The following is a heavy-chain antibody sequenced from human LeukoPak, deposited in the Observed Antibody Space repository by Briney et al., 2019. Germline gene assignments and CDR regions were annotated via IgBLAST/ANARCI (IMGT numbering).Heavy chain of an antibody. CDR2: ISGSGGST. J-gene: IGHJ4*02. CDR1: GFTFSSYA. CDR3: AKDNVVVPARTLDY. D-gene: IGHD2-2*01. V-gene: IGHV3-23*01. Sequence: GGSLRLSCAASGFTFSSYAMSWVRQAPGKGLEWVSAISGSGGSTYYADSVKGRFTISRDNSKNTLYLQMDSLRAEDTAVYYCAKDNVVVPARTLDYWGQGTLVTVSS.